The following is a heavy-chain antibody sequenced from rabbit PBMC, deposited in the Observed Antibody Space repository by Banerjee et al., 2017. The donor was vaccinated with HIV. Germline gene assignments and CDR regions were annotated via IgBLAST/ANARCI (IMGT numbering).Heavy chain of an antibody. D-gene: IGHD4-2*01. CDR3: ARGAAGNGEFNL. CDR1: GFTLSSYW. V-gene: IGHV1S45*01. CDR2: IVTESGNT. Sequence: QQQLEESGGGLVKPEGSLTLTCKASGFTLSSYWVCWVRQAPGKGLEWIGCIVTESGNTYYASWAKGRFTISKTSSTTVTLQMASLTAADTATYFCARGAAGNGEFNLWGPGTLVTVS. J-gene: IGHJ4*01.